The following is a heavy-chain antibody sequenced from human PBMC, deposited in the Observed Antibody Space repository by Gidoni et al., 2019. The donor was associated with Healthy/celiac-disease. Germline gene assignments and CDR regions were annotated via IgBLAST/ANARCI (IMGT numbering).Heavy chain of an antibody. J-gene: IGHJ4*02. D-gene: IGHD3-3*01. CDR1: GFTFSRYG. CDR2: ISYDGSKK. CDR3: AKLITICGVGAPLIDY. V-gene: IGHV3-30*18. Sequence: AVSVGGVVQPGRSLRLSCAASGFTFSRYGMQWVRQAPGKGLEWVAVISYDGSKKYYADSVKGRFTIATDNSKNTRYLQMNSLRAEEMAVYYCAKLITICGVGAPLIDYWGQGTLVTVSS.